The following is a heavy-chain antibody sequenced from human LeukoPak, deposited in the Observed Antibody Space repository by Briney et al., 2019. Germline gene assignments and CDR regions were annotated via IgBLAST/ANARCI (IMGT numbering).Heavy chain of an antibody. CDR2: IIPIFGTA. D-gene: IGHD4-11*01. Sequence: ASVKVSCKASGGTFSSYAISWVRQAPGQGLEWMGGIIPIFGTANYAQKLQGRVTMTTDTSTSTAYMELRSLRSDDTAVYYCARERHGAVTSDWGQGTLVTVSS. V-gene: IGHV1-69*05. CDR1: GGTFSSYA. CDR3: ARERHGAVTSD. J-gene: IGHJ4*02.